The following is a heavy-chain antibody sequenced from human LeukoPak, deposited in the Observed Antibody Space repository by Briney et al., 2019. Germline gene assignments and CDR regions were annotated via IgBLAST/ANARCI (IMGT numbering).Heavy chain of an antibody. J-gene: IGHJ5*02. CDR3: AREYSSSWHNWFDP. CDR2: IYYRGST. D-gene: IGHD6-13*01. V-gene: IGHV4-59*01. Sequence: SETLSLTCTVSGGSISSYYWSWIRQPPGKGLEWIGYIYYRGSTNYNPSLKSRVTISVDTSKNQFSLKLSSVTAADTAVYYCAREYSSSWHNWFDPWGQGTLVTVSS. CDR1: GGSISSYY.